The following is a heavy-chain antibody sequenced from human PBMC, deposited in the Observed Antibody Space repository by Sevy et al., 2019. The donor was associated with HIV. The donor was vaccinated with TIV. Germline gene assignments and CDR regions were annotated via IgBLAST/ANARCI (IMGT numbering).Heavy chain of an antibody. J-gene: IGHJ3*02. CDR1: GFTFTTYT. CDR3: AGGSGRYNDAFDI. V-gene: IGHV3-21*03. D-gene: IGHD1-26*01. Sequence: GGSLRLSCAASGFTFTTYTMNWVRQAPGKGLEWVASISGSSNYIYYADSVKGRFTISRDNAKESVFLQMNSLRAEDTAVYYCAGGSGRYNDAFDIWGQGTMVTVSS. CDR2: ISGSSNYI.